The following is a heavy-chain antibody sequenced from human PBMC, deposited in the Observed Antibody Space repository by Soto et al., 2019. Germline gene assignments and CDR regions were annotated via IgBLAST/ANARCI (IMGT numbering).Heavy chain of an antibody. Sequence: EVQLVESGGGLVQPGGSLRLSCAASGFTFSSYDMHWVRQVTGKGLEWVSAIGAAGDTYYPDSVKGRFTISRENAKNSLYPQMNSLRAEDTAVYYCASGGWGSSWYEGGSRIDYWGQGTLVTVSS. CDR1: GFTFSSYD. J-gene: IGHJ4*02. D-gene: IGHD6-13*01. CDR2: IGAAGDT. CDR3: ASGGWGSSWYEGGSRIDY. V-gene: IGHV3-13*01.